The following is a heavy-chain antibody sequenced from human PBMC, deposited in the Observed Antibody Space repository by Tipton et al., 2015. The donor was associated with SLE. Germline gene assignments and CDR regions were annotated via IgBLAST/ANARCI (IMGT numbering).Heavy chain of an antibody. V-gene: IGHV3-7*01. D-gene: IGHD3-10*01. CDR3: ASSLWFGEFGYFDY. Sequence: SLRLSCAASGFTFSSYWMNWVRQAPGKGLEWMANINQDESEKYYVDSVKGRFTISRDNSKNTLYLQMNSLRAEDTAVYYCASSLWFGEFGYFDYWGQGTLVTVSS. CDR1: GFTFSSYW. CDR2: INQDESEK. J-gene: IGHJ4*02.